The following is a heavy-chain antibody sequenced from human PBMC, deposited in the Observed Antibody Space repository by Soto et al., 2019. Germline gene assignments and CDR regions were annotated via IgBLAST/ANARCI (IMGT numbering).Heavy chain of an antibody. CDR3: ARGAYYDFWSGYYLSVSDYYYYMDV. CDR1: GFTFSSYW. V-gene: IGHV3-74*01. D-gene: IGHD3-3*01. CDR2: INSDGSST. J-gene: IGHJ6*03. Sequence: GGSLRLSCAASGFTFSSYWMHWVRQAPGKGLVWVSRINSDGSSTSYADSVKGRFTISRDNAKNTLYLQMNSLRAEDTAVYYCARGAYYDFWSGYYLSVSDYYYYMDVWGKGTTVTVSS.